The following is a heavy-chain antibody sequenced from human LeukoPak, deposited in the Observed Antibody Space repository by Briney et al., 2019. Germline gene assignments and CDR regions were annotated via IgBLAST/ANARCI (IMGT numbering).Heavy chain of an antibody. CDR3: ARESKWELLLHYYYYYMDV. D-gene: IGHD1-26*01. CDR2: ISTSSSYI. CDR1: GFTFSSYS. J-gene: IGHJ6*03. Sequence: PGGSLRLSCAASGFTFSSYSMNWVRQAPGKGLEWVSSISTSSSYIYYADSLKGRFTISRDNARNSLYLQMNSLRAEDTAVYYCARESKWELLLHYYYYYMDVWGKGTTVTVSS. V-gene: IGHV3-21*01.